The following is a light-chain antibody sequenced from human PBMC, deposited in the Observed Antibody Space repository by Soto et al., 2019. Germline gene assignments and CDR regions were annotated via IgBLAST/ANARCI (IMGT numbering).Light chain of an antibody. J-gene: IGKJ5*01. V-gene: IGKV1-39*01. CDR2: GAS. CDR3: QQSYTTPIT. Sequence: DIQLTKSPSSLSASVGDRVTITCRASHTITTYLSWFQQKPGKAPKLLVYGASSLQSGVPSRFSGSGSGTEFTLTISSLQSEDFATYYCQQSYTTPITFGQVTRLEI. CDR1: HTITTY.